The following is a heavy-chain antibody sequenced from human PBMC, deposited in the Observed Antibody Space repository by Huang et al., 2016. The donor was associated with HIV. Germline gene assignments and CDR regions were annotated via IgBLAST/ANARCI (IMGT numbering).Heavy chain of an antibody. Sequence: QLQLQESGPGLVKPSQNLSLTCTVFGGSVSSRNYYWAWIRQTPGRGLAWIGSIHHRGNAYYNRSRKSRVSMIVDKSKNQFSLEVTSATAADSAIYYCARQGGDCTSISCYLSWFDPWGQGTLVTVSS. CDR1: GGSVSSRNYY. J-gene: IGHJ5*02. D-gene: IGHD2-2*01. CDR2: IHHRGNA. V-gene: IGHV4-39*01. CDR3: ARQGGDCTSISCYLSWFDP.